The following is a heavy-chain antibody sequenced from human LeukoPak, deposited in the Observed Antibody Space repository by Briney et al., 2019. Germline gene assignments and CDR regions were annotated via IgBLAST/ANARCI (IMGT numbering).Heavy chain of an antibody. V-gene: IGHV4-59*01. J-gene: IGHJ6*03. CDR2: IYYSGST. CDR3: ARRYSSSVDYHYYYMDV. D-gene: IGHD6-6*01. Sequence: KPSETLSLTCTVSGGSISSYYWSWIRQPPGKGLEWIGYIYYSGSTNYNPSLKSRVTISVDTSKNQFSLKLSSVTAADTAVYYCARRYSSSVDYHYYYMDVWGKGTTVTVSS. CDR1: GGSISSYY.